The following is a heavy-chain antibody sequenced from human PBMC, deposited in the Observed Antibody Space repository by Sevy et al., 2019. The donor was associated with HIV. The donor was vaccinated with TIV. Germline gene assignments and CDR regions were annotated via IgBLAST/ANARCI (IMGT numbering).Heavy chain of an antibody. D-gene: IGHD3-10*01. CDR2: IKSKTDGGTT. J-gene: IGHJ3*02. V-gene: IGHV3-15*01. Sequence: GGSLRLSCAASGFTFSNAWMSWVRQAPGKGLEWVGRIKSKTDGGTTDYAAPVKGRFTISRDDSKNTLYLQMNSLKTEDTAVYYCTTAVSRFGEGRAPPLHQDDFDIWGQGTTVTVSS. CDR3: TTAVSRFGEGRAPPLHQDDFDI. CDR1: GFTFSNAW.